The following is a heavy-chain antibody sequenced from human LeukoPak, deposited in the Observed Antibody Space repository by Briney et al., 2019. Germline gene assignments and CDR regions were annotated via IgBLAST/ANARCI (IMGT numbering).Heavy chain of an antibody. D-gene: IGHD4-17*01. Sequence: PGGSLRLSCAASGFTFSSYGMHWVRQAPGKGLEWVAVIWYDGRNKFYADSLKGRFTISRDNSKNTLYLQMNSLRAEDTAVYYCARRRGDQEFYYFDNWGQGTLVTVSS. CDR3: ARRRGDQEFYYFDN. J-gene: IGHJ4*02. CDR2: IWYDGRNK. CDR1: GFTFSSYG. V-gene: IGHV3-33*01.